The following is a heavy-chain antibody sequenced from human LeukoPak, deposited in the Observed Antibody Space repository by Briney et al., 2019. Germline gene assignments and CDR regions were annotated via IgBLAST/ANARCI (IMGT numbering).Heavy chain of an antibody. V-gene: IGHV3-7*01. CDR1: GFTFSNYW. D-gene: IGHD3-22*01. CDR3: ATYSSLNRREFQY. J-gene: IGHJ1*01. CDR2: IKTDGSGK. Sequence: GGSLKLSCEGSGFTFSNYWMGWVRQAPRKGLQWVANIKTDGSGKYYVDSVKGRFTISRDNAKNSLYLQMNSLRAEDTAVYYCATYSSLNRREFQYWGQGTLLTVSS.